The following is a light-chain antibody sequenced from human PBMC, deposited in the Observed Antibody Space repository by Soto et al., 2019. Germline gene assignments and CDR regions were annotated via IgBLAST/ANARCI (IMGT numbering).Light chain of an antibody. CDR2: AAS. V-gene: IGKV1-39*01. CDR1: QTISSY. J-gene: IGKJ2*01. CDR3: QQSSDIPYT. Sequence: DIQMTQSPSSLSASVGDRVTITCRASQTISSYLNWYQQNPGKAPKLLIYAASSLQSGVPLRFSGSGSGTDFTLTISSLQPEDFATYYCQQSSDIPYTFGQGTKLEIK.